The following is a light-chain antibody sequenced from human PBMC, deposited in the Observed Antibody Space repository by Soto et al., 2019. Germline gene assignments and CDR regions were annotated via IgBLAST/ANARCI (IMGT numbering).Light chain of an antibody. CDR1: QDIITF. CDR3: QQYDDLPIT. Sequence: DIQMTQSPSSLFASVGERVTITCRASQDIITFLNWYQQKPGKAPKVLIYDASNLQTGVPSRFSGRGSGTDFTFTINSLQPDDSGTYYCQQYDDLPITFGQGTRLEIK. V-gene: IGKV1-33*01. CDR2: DAS. J-gene: IGKJ5*01.